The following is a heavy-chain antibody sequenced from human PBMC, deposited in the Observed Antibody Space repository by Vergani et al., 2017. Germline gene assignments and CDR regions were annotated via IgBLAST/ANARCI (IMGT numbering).Heavy chain of an antibody. CDR3: ARVRGAARPNYYYYMDV. V-gene: IGHV1-3*04. J-gene: IGHJ6*03. Sequence: QVQLVQSGAKVKKPGASVKVSCKASGYTFTSYAMHWVRQAPGQRLEWMGWINTGNGNTKYSQKFQGRVTITRDTSASTAYMELSSLRSEDTAVYYCARVRGAARPNYYYYMDVWGKGTTVTVSS. D-gene: IGHD6-6*01. CDR2: INTGNGNT. CDR1: GYTFTSYA.